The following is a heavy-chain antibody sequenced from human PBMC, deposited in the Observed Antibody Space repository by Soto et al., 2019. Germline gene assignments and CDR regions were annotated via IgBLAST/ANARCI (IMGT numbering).Heavy chain of an antibody. D-gene: IGHD3-3*01. CDR3: AKSRPYYDFWGGAHYGIDV. Sequence: GGLLRLFCADSGFNFSSYAMSWVRHAPGWGLERVSAISGSGGIIYYDDSKKCRSPMSKKNSKNKLYLKMNILRTEDTAVYYGAKSRPYYDFWGGAHYGIDVWGQGTTVTVSS. V-gene: IGHV3-23*01. CDR2: ISGSGGII. J-gene: IGHJ6*02. CDR1: GFNFSSYA.